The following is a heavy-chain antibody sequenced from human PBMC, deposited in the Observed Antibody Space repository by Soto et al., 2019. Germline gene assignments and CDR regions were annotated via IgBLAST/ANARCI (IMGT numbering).Heavy chain of an antibody. CDR1: GFNFSSYA. V-gene: IGHV3-23*01. CDR2: IVGTGDYS. J-gene: IGHJ4*02. CDR3: AKSGYSSSWPFEY. Sequence: GGSLRLSCAASGFNFSSYAMSWVRQAPGKGLEWVSSIVGTGDYSYYADSVKGRFTTSRDNSKNTLYVEMNTLGAEDTAVYYCAKSGYSSSWPFEYWGQGTLVTVSS. D-gene: IGHD6-13*01.